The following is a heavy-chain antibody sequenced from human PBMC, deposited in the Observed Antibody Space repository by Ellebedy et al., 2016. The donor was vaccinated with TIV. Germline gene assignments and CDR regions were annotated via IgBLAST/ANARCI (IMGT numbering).Heavy chain of an antibody. CDR1: GFTFSTYS. CDR3: ARDHLGTAIPYDY. Sequence: GESLKISCAASGFTFSTYSMSWVRQAPGKGLEWLSYISGSSRAIRYADSVKGRFTISRDNAKNLLYLQMNSLRDEDTAVYYCARDHLGTAIPYDYWGQGTLVTVSS. V-gene: IGHV3-48*02. J-gene: IGHJ4*02. CDR2: ISGSSRAI. D-gene: IGHD2-21*02.